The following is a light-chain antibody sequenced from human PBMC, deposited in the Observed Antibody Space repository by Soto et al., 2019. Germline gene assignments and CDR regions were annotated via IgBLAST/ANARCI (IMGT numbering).Light chain of an antibody. CDR3: QQRSNWPPLT. CDR2: DAS. J-gene: IGKJ4*01. CDR1: QSVSSY. V-gene: IGKV3-11*01. Sequence: EIVLTQSPATLSLSPGERATLSCRASQSVSSYLAWYQQKPGQAPRLLIYDASNRATGIPARFSGSGSGTDFTRTISSLEPEDFAVYYCQQRSNWPPLTFGGGTTLEIK.